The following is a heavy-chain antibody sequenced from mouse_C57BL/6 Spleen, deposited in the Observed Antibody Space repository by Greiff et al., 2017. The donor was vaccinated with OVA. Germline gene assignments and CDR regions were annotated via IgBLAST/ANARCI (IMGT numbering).Heavy chain of an antibody. J-gene: IGHJ3*01. V-gene: IGHV1-15*01. D-gene: IGHD4-1*01. CDR3: TRGNWDVAWFAY. Sequence: VQLVESGAELVRPGASVTLSCKASGYTFTDYEMHWVKQTPVHGLEWIGAIDPETGGTAYNQKFKGKAILTADKSSSTAYMELRSLTSEDSAVYYCTRGNWDVAWFAYWGQGTLVTVSA. CDR1: GYTFTDYE. CDR2: IDPETGGT.